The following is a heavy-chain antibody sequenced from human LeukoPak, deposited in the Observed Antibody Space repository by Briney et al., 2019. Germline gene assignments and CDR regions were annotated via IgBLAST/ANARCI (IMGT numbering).Heavy chain of an antibody. Sequence: GGSLRLSCAASGFTFSSYGMSWVRQAPGKGLEWVSGLSASGGLTYYADSVKGRFTISRDNSKNTLYLQMNSLRADDTAVYYCAKGGSSYSEMDYWGQGTLVTVSS. J-gene: IGHJ4*02. CDR2: LSASGGLT. CDR1: GFTFSSYG. V-gene: IGHV3-23*01. D-gene: IGHD4-11*01. CDR3: AKGGSSYSEMDY.